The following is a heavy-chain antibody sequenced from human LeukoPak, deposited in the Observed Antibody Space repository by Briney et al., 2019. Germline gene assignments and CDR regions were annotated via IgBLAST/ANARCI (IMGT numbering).Heavy chain of an antibody. CDR3: ASKVAVAGSAPYWYFDL. CDR2: IHYSGST. J-gene: IGHJ2*01. CDR1: GGSISSYY. Sequence: SETLSLTCTVSGGSISSYYWSWIRQPPGKGLEWIGYIHYSGSTYYNPSLKSRVTISVDTSKNQFSLKLSSVTAADTAVYYCASKVAVAGSAPYWYFDLWGRGTLVTVSS. D-gene: IGHD6-19*01. V-gene: IGHV4-59*12.